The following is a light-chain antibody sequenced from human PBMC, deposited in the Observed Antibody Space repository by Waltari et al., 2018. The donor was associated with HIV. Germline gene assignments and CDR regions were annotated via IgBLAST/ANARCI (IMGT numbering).Light chain of an antibody. Sequence: QSVLPQQPSASGTPGQRVSISCSGSRSNTGTHDVYWFQPLPGTAPKLLIYRNNQRPSGVPDRFTGSKSGTSASLAISGLRSEEEADYYCDAWDNSLSGRVFGGGTKLTVL. J-gene: IGLJ3*02. V-gene: IGLV1-47*01. CDR2: RNN. CDR1: RSNTGTHD. CDR3: DAWDNSLSGRV.